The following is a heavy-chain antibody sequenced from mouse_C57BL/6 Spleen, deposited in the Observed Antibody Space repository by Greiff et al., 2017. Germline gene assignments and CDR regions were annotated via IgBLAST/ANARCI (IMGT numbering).Heavy chain of an antibody. V-gene: IGHV1-54*01. CDR2: LTPGSGGT. Sequence: VQLQQSGAELVRPGTSVKVSCKASGYAFTNYLIEWVKQRPGQGLEWIGVLTPGSGGTNYNEKFKGKATLTADKSSSTAYMQLSSLTSEDSAVYFCARCDGYYPAWFAYWGQGTLVTVSA. D-gene: IGHD2-3*01. CDR1: GYAFTNYL. J-gene: IGHJ3*01. CDR3: ARCDGYYPAWFAY.